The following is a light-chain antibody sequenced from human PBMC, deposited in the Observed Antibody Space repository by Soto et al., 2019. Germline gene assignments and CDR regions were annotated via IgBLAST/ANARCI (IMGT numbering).Light chain of an antibody. Sequence: EIVLTQSPATLSLSPGETATLSCRASQSVSNYLAWYQPKPGQAPRLLIYGASNRATGVSARISGSGYGRDFSLTIHSLEPEDSAVYYCHQRTNWPSITFGQGTRLEI. V-gene: IGKV3-11*02. CDR3: HQRTNWPSIT. J-gene: IGKJ5*01. CDR1: QSVSNY. CDR2: GAS.